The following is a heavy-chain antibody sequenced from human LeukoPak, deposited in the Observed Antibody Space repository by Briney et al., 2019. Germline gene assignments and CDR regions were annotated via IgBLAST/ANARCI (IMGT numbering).Heavy chain of an antibody. D-gene: IGHD6-19*01. J-gene: IGHJ4*02. Sequence: PGGSLRLSCAASGFTFSSYAMSWVRQAPGKGLEWVSAISGSGGSTYYADSVKGRFTISRDNSKNTLYLQMNSLRAEDTAVYYCAKDPVAVSNSACYFDYWGQGTLVTVSS. CDR1: GFTFSSYA. V-gene: IGHV3-23*01. CDR2: ISGSGGST. CDR3: AKDPVAVSNSACYFDY.